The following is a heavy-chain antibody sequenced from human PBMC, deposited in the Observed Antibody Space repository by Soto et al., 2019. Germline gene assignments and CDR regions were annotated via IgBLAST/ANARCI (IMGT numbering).Heavy chain of an antibody. CDR2: ISSSSSTI. V-gene: IGHV3-48*01. CDR1: GFTFSSYS. Sequence: GGSLRLSCAASGFTFSSYSMNGVRQAPGKGLEWVSYISSSSSTIYYADSVKGRFTISRDNAKNSLYLQMTSLRAEDTSVYYCARLKFATVTDAFDIWGQGTMVTVSS. CDR3: ARLKFATVTDAFDI. J-gene: IGHJ3*02. D-gene: IGHD4-17*01.